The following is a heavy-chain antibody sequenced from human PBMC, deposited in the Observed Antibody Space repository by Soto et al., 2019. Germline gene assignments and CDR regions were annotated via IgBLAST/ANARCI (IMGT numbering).Heavy chain of an antibody. J-gene: IGHJ4*02. Sequence: GGALRLSCAASGFTFSSYSMNWVRQAPGKGLEWVSSISSSSSYIYYADSVKGRFTISRDNAKNSLYLQMNSLRAEDTAVYYCARDLYGDYGLFGFSDYWGQGTLVTVSS. CDR1: GFTFSSYS. CDR3: ARDLYGDYGLFGFSDY. CDR2: ISSSSSYI. V-gene: IGHV3-21*01. D-gene: IGHD4-17*01.